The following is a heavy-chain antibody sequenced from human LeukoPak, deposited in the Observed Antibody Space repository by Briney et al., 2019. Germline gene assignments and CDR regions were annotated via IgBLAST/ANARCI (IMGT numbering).Heavy chain of an antibody. CDR2: IYASGST. V-gene: IGHV4-61*02. CDR3: ARKGDV. J-gene: IGHJ6*04. Sequence: PSQTLSLTCTVSGGSISSGSYYWSWIRQPAGKGLEWIGRIYASGSTNYNPSLKSRVTISVDTSKNQFSLKLSSVTAADTAVYYRARKGDVWGKGTTVTVSS. CDR1: GGSISSGSYY.